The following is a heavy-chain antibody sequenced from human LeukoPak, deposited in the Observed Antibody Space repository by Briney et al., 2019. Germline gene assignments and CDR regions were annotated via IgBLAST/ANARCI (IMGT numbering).Heavy chain of an antibody. J-gene: IGHJ4*02. D-gene: IGHD3-16*02. Sequence: PSETLSLTCIVSGGSLSSYYWTWIRQPPGKGLEWIGSIYYRGSTYYNPSLKSRVPLSVDTSKNQFSLKLSSVAAADTAVYYCASYDYVWGSYRHDYWGQGTLVTVSP. V-gene: IGHV4-39*01. CDR2: IYYRGST. CDR1: GGSLSSYY. CDR3: ASYDYVWGSYRHDY.